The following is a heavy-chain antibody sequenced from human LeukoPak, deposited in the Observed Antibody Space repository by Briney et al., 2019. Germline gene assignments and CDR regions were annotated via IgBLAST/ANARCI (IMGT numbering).Heavy chain of an antibody. CDR3: ARDQGPNCSGGSCYSGEGQNWFDP. CDR2: IKQYGSEK. Sequence: GGSLRLSCAASGFTFSSYWMSWVRQAPGKGLEWVANIKQYGSEKYYVDSVKGRFTISRDNAKNSLYLQMNSLRAEDTAVYYCARDQGPNCSGGSCYSGEGQNWFDPWGQGTLVTVSS. J-gene: IGHJ5*02. V-gene: IGHV3-7*05. CDR1: GFTFSSYW. D-gene: IGHD2-15*01.